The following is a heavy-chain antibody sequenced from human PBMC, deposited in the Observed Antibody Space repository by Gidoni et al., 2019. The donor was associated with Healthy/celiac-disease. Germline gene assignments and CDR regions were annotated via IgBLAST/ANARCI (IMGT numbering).Heavy chain of an antibody. D-gene: IGHD2-21*02. J-gene: IGHJ6*02. CDR3: ARRVVTPYYYGMDV. CDR1: GFTFSDYY. Sequence: QVQLVESGGGLVKPGGSLRLSCAASGFTFSDYYMSWIRQAPGKGLEGVSYISSSSSYTNYADSVKGRFTISRDNAKNSLYLQMNSLRAEDTAVYYCARRVVTPYYYGMDVWGQGTTVTVSS. V-gene: IGHV3-11*06. CDR2: ISSSSSYT.